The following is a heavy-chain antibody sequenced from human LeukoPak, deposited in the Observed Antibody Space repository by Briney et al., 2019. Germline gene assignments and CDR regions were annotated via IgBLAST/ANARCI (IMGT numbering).Heavy chain of an antibody. CDR1: GGSISSGSYY. D-gene: IGHD6-19*01. CDR2: IYTSGST. V-gene: IGHV4-61*02. CDR3: ARGGQAVAGLYYYYYMDV. J-gene: IGHJ6*03. Sequence: SSETLSLTCTVSGGSISSGSYYWSWLRQPAGKGLEWIGRIYTSGSTNYNPSLKSRVTISVDTSKNQFSLKLSSVTAADTAVYYCARGGQAVAGLYYYYYMDVWGKGTTVTVSS.